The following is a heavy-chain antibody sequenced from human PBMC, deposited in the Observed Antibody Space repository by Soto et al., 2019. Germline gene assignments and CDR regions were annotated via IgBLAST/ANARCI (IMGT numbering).Heavy chain of an antibody. CDR2: ISAYNGNT. V-gene: IGHV1-18*01. CDR3: ARSRYDYVWGSYRQDNWFDP. D-gene: IGHD3-16*02. CDR1: GYTFTSYV. J-gene: IGHJ5*02. Sequence: GASVKVSCKASGYTFTSYVISWVRQAPGQGLEWMGWISAYNGNTNYAQKLQGRVTMTTDTSTSTAYMELRSLRSDDTAVYYCARSRYDYVWGSYRQDNWFDPWGQGTLVTVSS.